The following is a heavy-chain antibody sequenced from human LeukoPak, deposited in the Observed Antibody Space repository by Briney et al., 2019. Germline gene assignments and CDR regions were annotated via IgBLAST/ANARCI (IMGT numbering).Heavy chain of an antibody. D-gene: IGHD6-19*01. J-gene: IGHJ4*02. Sequence: PSETLSLTCTVSGGSISSYYWSWIRQPPGKGLEWIGYIYYSGSTNYNPSLKSRLTISIDTSKNQFSLKLNSVTAADTAVYYCARHSGAGTGFVYWGQGTLVTVSS. CDR1: GGSISSYY. V-gene: IGHV4-59*08. CDR3: ARHSGAGTGFVY. CDR2: IYYSGST.